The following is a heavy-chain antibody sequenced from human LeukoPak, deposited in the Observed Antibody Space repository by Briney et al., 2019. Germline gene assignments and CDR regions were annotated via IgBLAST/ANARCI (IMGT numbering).Heavy chain of an antibody. CDR1: GFTFSDYY. V-gene: IGHV3-11*01. D-gene: IGHD6-19*01. CDR2: ISSSGSTI. Sequence: GGSLRLSCAASGFTFSDYYMSWIRQAPGKGLEWVSYISSSGSTIYYADSMKGRFTISRDNAKNSLYLQMNSLRAEDTAVYYCARDGYSSGWYGSGTIELFDYWGQGTLVTVSS. CDR3: ARDGYSSGWYGSGTIELFDY. J-gene: IGHJ4*02.